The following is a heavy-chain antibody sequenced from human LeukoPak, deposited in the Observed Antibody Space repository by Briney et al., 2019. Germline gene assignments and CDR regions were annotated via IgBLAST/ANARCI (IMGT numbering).Heavy chain of an antibody. D-gene: IGHD3-10*01. Sequence: SETLSLTCTVSGGSISSYYWSWIRQPPGKGLEWIGYIYYSGSTNYNPSLKSRVTISVDTSKNKFSLKLSSVTAADTAVYYCARIQLLAAFDIWGQGTMVTVSS. V-gene: IGHV4-59*01. CDR3: ARIQLLAAFDI. CDR1: GGSISSYY. J-gene: IGHJ3*02. CDR2: IYYSGST.